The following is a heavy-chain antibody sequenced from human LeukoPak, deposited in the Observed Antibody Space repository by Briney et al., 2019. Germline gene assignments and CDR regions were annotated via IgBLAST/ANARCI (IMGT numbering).Heavy chain of an antibody. V-gene: IGHV3-48*03. J-gene: IGHJ6*03. CDR2: ISSSGSTI. CDR3: AREVSGYDSVNYYYYMDV. Sequence: GGSLRLSCAASGFTFSSYEMNWVRQAPGKGLEWVSYISSSGSTIYYADSVKGRFTISRDNAKNSLYLQMNSLRAEDTALYYCAREVSGYDSVNYYYYMDVWGKGTTATVSS. D-gene: IGHD5-12*01. CDR1: GFTFSSYE.